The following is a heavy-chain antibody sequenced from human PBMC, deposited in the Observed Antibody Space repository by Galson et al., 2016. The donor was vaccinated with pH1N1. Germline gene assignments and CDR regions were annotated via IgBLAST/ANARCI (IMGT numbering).Heavy chain of an antibody. J-gene: IGHJ6*03. CDR2: IIAIFGTT. Sequence: SVKVSCKASGGIFNSNAINWVRQAPGQGLEWMGRIIAIFGTTNYAQKFQGRVTITTDESTTTAYMELSSLRSEDTAVYYCASSFPGEYYYNYYYMEVWGAGTPVIVSS. CDR3: ASSFPGEYYYNYYYMEV. V-gene: IGHV1-69*05. CDR1: GGIFNSNA. D-gene: IGHD2-21*01.